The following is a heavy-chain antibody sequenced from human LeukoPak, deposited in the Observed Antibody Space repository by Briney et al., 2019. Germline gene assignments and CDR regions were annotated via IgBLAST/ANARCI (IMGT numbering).Heavy chain of an antibody. CDR1: GASTSSYY. CDR2: IYYSGST. D-gene: IGHD6-13*01. J-gene: IGHJ4*02. Sequence: PSETLSLTCTVSGASTSSYYWSWIRQPPGKGLEWIGYIYYSGSTHYNPSLKSRVTISVDTSKNQFSLRLSSMTAADTAVYYCASGPYPAAGTDHQFDYWGQGTLVTVSS. CDR3: ASGPYPAAGTDHQFDY. V-gene: IGHV4-59*01.